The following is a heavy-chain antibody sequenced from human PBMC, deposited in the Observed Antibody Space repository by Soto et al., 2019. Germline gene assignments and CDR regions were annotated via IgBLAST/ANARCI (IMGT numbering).Heavy chain of an antibody. J-gene: IGHJ4*02. CDR2: LYYIGSA. V-gene: IGHV4-39*01. Sequence: SATLPLTCSVYGFSVSSPSCYWAWVSPSPGEGLEGIGSLYYIGSAYYGPSLKSRITISADSSRNQFSLKLASVTAADTGLYVGTGQTSGRYPPQEFDFWGQGTLVTVSS. D-gene: IGHD3-16*02. CDR1: GFSVSSPSCY. CDR3: TGQTSGRYPPQEFDF.